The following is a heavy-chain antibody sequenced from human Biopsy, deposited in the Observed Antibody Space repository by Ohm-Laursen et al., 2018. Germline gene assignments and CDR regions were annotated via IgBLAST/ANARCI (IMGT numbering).Heavy chain of an antibody. CDR2: IFYDGSNT. D-gene: IGHD1-26*01. V-gene: IGHV3-33*08. CDR1: GFSFSSYG. CDR3: ARLNSGTYDASDL. J-gene: IGHJ3*01. Sequence: SLRLSCTASGFSFSSYGMHWVRQAPGKGLEWVAFIFYDGSNTYYADSVKGRFTISRDNSRDTLYLHMNSLRAEDTAVYYCARLNSGTYDASDLWGQGTMVIVSS.